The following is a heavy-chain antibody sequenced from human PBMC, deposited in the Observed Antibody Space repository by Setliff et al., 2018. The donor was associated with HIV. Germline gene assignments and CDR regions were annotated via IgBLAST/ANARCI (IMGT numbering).Heavy chain of an antibody. V-gene: IGHV1-18*01. Sequence: ASVKVSCKTSGFTFTNFGVSWVRQAPGQGLEWMGWISPYNGKTQYAQKFQGRVTMTTDTSTTTAYMELRSLTSDDTAKYYCTRGNGPNVVVAAPFDYWGQGTQVTVAS. CDR3: TRGNGPNVVVAAPFDY. CDR1: GFTFTNFG. J-gene: IGHJ4*02. D-gene: IGHD2-15*01. CDR2: ISPYNGKT.